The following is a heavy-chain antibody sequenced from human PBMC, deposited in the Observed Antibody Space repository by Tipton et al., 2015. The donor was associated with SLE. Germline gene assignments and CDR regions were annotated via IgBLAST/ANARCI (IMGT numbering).Heavy chain of an antibody. Sequence: SLRLSCAASGFTFSSYAMHWVRQAPGKGLEWVAVISYDGSNKYYADSVKGRFTISRDNSKNTLYLQMNSLRAEDTAVYYCARELLWFRGYGMDVWGQGTTVTVSS. CDR3: ARELLWFRGYGMDV. CDR2: ISYDGSNK. CDR1: GFTFSSYA. J-gene: IGHJ6*02. D-gene: IGHD3-10*01. V-gene: IGHV3-30*04.